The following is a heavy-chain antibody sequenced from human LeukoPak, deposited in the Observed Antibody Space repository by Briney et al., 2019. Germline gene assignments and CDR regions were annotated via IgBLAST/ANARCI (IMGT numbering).Heavy chain of an antibody. J-gene: IGHJ4*02. V-gene: IGHV3-11*04. Sequence: GGSLRLSCEASGFSLSTYFISWIRQAPGKGLEWVSYITNSGRSTKYADAVKGRFTISRDNAKQSVYLEMTDLRAEDTAVYYCAREASGYYHVFDSWGQGTLVIASS. CDR1: GFSLSTYF. D-gene: IGHD3-3*01. CDR2: ITNSGRST. CDR3: AREASGYYHVFDS.